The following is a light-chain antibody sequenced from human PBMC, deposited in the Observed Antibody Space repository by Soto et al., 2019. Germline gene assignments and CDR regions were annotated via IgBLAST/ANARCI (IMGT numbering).Light chain of an antibody. V-gene: IGKV1-33*01. CDR3: QQYAYQFT. Sequence: DIQRTQSPSPLSASVGDRVTITCQASQDIRNYLNWYQKKPGKAPKLLIYDASSLETGAPSRFSRSGSGTDFTLTISTLQPEDVATYYCQQYAYQFTVGPGTMVDVQ. CDR2: DAS. J-gene: IGKJ3*01. CDR1: QDIRNY.